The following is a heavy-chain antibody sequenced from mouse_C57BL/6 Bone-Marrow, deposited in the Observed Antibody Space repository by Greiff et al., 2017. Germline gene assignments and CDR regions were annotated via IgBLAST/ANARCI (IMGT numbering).Heavy chain of an antibody. CDR3: VRTPLLWFDY. D-gene: IGHD1-1*02. CDR2: IRSKSNNYAT. CDR1: GFSFNTYA. V-gene: IGHV10-1*01. J-gene: IGHJ2*01. Sequence: EVQVVESGGGLVQPKGSLKLSCAASGFSFNTYAMNWVRQAPGKGLEWVARIRSKSNNYATYYADTVKDRFTISRDDSESMLYLQMNNLKTEDTAMYYCVRTPLLWFDYWGQGTTLTVSS.